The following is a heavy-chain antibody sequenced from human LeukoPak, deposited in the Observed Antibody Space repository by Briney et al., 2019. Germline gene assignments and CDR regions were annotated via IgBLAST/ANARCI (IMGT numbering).Heavy chain of an antibody. J-gene: IGHJ4*02. CDR3: ARVSSTTEHFDY. Sequence: SETLSLTCTVSGGSISSGGYDWSWIRRHPGKGLEWIGYIYYSGSTYYNPSLKSRVTISVDTSKNQFSLKLSSVTAADTAVNYCARVSSTTEHFDYWGQATLVTVSS. D-gene: IGHD4-17*01. CDR2: IYYSGST. V-gene: IGHV4-31*03. CDR1: GGSISSGGYD.